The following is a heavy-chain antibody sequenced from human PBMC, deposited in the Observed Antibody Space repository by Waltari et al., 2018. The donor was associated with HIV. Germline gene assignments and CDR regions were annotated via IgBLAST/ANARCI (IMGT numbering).Heavy chain of an antibody. CDR1: GFSVTNYW. Sequence: EVQLVQSGGGLIKPGGSLRLSCAASGFSVTNYWMHWVRQSPGKGLVWVSRINSDGKTIDYADSVKGRFTISRDSAKNTLSLQMNSLREEDTAVYYCSRDTFGEYDFWGQGALVTVSS. D-gene: IGHD3-3*01. CDR2: INSDGKTI. CDR3: SRDTFGEYDF. J-gene: IGHJ4*02. V-gene: IGHV3-74*01.